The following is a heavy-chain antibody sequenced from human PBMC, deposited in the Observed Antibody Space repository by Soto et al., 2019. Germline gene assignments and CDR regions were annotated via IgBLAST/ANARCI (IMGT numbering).Heavy chain of an antibody. D-gene: IGHD5-12*01. J-gene: IGHJ4*02. Sequence: QVQLQQWGAGLLKPSETLSLTCAVNGGSLTGYYWSWIRQPPGKGLEWIGEIKDGRSPNYSPSLSGRATKSASTPNHHFPPKLNSATAADTAVYYCARGQEGIVATHWDQGALVTVSS. CDR3: ARGQEGIVATH. CDR1: GGSLTGYY. V-gene: IGHV4-34*01. CDR2: IKDGRSP.